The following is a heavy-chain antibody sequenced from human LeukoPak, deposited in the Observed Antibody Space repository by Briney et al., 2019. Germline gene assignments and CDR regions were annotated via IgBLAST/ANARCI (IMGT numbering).Heavy chain of an antibody. Sequence: SETLSLTCTVSGGSISSSLYHWGWIRQSPGKNLEWLGSIYYTGTTHYNPSLKSRVAISVDTSKNQFSLNLSSVTAADTAVYYCARQEIGLRSFDPWGQGTLVTVSS. V-gene: IGHV4-39*01. CDR2: IYYTGTT. D-gene: IGHD3/OR15-3a*01. CDR3: ARQEIGLRSFDP. CDR1: GGSISSSLYH. J-gene: IGHJ5*02.